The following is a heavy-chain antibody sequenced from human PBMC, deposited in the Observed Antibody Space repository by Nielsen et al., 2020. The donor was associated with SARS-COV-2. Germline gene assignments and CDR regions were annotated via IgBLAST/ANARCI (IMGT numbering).Heavy chain of an antibody. V-gene: IGHV3-23*01. CDR3: ARGYYDILYAFDI. CDR1: GFIFSSYA. J-gene: IGHJ3*02. D-gene: IGHD3-9*01. Sequence: GESLKISCAVSGFIFSSYAMNWVRQAPGKGLEWVSAISSSGGNTYYADSVKGRFTISRDNSKNTLYLQMNSLRAEDTAVYYCARGYYDILYAFDIWGQGTMVTVSS. CDR2: ISSSGGNT.